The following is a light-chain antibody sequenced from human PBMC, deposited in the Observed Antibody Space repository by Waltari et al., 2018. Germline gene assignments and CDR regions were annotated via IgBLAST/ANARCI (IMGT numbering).Light chain of an antibody. J-gene: IGKJ1*01. Sequence: DIQMNQSPSTLSASVGDRVTITCRASQSISSWLAWYQQKQGKAPKLLIYKASSLESGVPSRFSGSGSGTEFTLTISSLQPDDFATYYCQQYNSYSWTFGQGTKVEIK. CDR3: QQYNSYSWT. CDR1: QSISSW. V-gene: IGKV1-5*03. CDR2: KAS.